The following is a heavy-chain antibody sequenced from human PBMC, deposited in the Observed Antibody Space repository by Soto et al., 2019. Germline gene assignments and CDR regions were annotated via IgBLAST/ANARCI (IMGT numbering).Heavy chain of an antibody. Sequence: QVQLQESGPGLVKPSETLSLTCTVSGGSISLERFYWTWIRQPPGKGLEWIGYVSHTGPTNYNPPLQSRVDISADTSRNQSSLKLRSLTAAHTAVYFCALEFSSADINYYDFWAQGTLVSVSA. J-gene: IGHJ4*02. CDR2: VSHTGPT. CDR3: ALEFSSADINYYDF. CDR1: GGSISLERFY. V-gene: IGHV4-61*01.